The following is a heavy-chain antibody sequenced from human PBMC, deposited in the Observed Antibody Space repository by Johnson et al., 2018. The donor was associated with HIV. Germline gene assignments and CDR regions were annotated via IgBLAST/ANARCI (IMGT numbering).Heavy chain of an antibody. CDR1: GFTFSSYG. CDR2: IRYDGSNK. V-gene: IGHV3-30*02. CDR3: ARSKDCSVGTCPDAFDI. J-gene: IGHJ3*02. D-gene: IGHD2-15*01. Sequence: VHLVESGGGVVQPGGSLRLSCAASGFTFSSYGMHWVRQAPGKGLEWVAFIRYDGSNKYYADSVKGRFTISRDNSKNTLYLQMNSLRAEDTAVYYCARSKDCSVGTCPDAFDIWGQGTMVTVSS.